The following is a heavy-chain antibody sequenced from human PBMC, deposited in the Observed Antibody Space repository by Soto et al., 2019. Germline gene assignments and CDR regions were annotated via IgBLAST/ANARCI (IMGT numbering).Heavy chain of an antibody. CDR1: GYTLTELS. J-gene: IGHJ6*02. CDR2: FDPEDGET. Sequence: ASVKVSCKVSGYTLTELSMHWVRQAPGKGLEWMGGFDPEDGETIYAQKFQGRVTMTEETSTDTAYMELSSLRSEDTAVYYCATDEYGSGSYYRVNYYGMDVWGQGTTVTVSS. CDR3: ATDEYGSGSYYRVNYYGMDV. D-gene: IGHD3-10*01. V-gene: IGHV1-24*01.